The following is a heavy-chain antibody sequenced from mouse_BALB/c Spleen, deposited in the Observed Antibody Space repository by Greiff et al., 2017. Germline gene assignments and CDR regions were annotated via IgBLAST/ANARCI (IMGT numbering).Heavy chain of an antibody. CDR1: GYTFSSYW. CDR3: ARGSDPYAMDY. V-gene: IGHV1-9*01. CDR2: ILPGSGST. D-gene: IGHD1-3*01. J-gene: IGHJ4*01. Sequence: VQLQQSGAELMKPGASVKISCKATGYTFSSYWIEWVKQRPGHGLEWIGEILPGSGSTNYNEKFKGKATFTADTSSNTAYLQLSSLTTEDSAVYYYARGSDPYAMDYWGQGTSVTVSS.